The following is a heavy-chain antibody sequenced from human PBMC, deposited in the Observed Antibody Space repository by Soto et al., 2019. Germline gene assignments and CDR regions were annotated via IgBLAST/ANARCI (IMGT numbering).Heavy chain of an antibody. Sequence: GASVKVSCKASGYTFSGYYMHWVRQAPGQGPEWMGWINPNSGGTNYAQKFQGWVTMTRDTSISTAYMELSRLRSDDTAVYYCAREIGYGSTRWVPVVKGGFDVWGQGTTVTVSS. J-gene: IGHJ6*02. D-gene: IGHD2-2*01. CDR3: AREIGYGSTRWVPVVKGGFDV. CDR1: GYTFSGYY. V-gene: IGHV1-2*04. CDR2: INPNSGGT.